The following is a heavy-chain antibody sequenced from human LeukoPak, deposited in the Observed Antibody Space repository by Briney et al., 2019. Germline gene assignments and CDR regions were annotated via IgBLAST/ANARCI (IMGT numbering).Heavy chain of an antibody. CDR2: ISTYSGST. CDR3: ARDGVVVVPATSDYYYYGMDV. J-gene: IGHJ6*02. V-gene: IGHV1-18*04. Sequence: ASVKVSCKASGYTFTTYGITWVRQAPGQGLEWMGWISTYSGSTKYAQNFQGRDTITTDKSTTTAYMELKSLRSDDTAVYYCARDGVVVVPATSDYYYYGMDVWGQGTTVTVSS. CDR1: GYTFTTYG. D-gene: IGHD2-15*01.